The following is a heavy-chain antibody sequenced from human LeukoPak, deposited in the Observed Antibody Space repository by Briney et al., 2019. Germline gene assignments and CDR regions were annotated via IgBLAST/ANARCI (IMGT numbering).Heavy chain of an antibody. Sequence: GGSLRLSCAVSGFTFSSYWMSWFRQAPGKGLEWVANINQDGSQKFSVDSVKGRFTISRDNAKNSLSLQMNSLRVEDTAVYYCARDWFDGDYDRFDYWAREPWSPSPQ. CDR3: ARDWFDGDYDRFDY. CDR2: INQDGSQK. J-gene: IGHJ4*02. CDR1: GFTFSSYW. D-gene: IGHD4-17*01. V-gene: IGHV3-7*03.